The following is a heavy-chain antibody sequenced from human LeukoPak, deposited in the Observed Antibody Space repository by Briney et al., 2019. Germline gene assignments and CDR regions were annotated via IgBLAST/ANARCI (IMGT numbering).Heavy chain of an antibody. V-gene: IGHV3-30-3*01. D-gene: IGHD1-1*01. CDR2: ISYDGSNK. Sequence: GGSLRLSCAASGFTLSSYAMHWVGQAPGKGLEWVAVISYDGSNKYYADSVKGRFTISRDNSKNTLYLQMNSLRAEDTAVYYCARDSDDPPFDYWGQATLVTVSS. CDR1: GFTLSSYA. CDR3: ARDSDDPPFDY. J-gene: IGHJ4*02.